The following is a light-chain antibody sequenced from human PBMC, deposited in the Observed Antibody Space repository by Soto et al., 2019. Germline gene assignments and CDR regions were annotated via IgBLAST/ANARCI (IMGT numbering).Light chain of an antibody. CDR2: DAS. Sequence: EIVLTQSPATLSLSPGERATLSCRASQSVSSYLAWYQQKPGQAPRLLIYDASNRATVIPARFSGSGCGTYFTLTISCLEPQDFAGYYSQRRSKFCTFGHGTKVQVK. V-gene: IGKV3-11*01. CDR1: QSVSSY. CDR3: QRRSKFCT. J-gene: IGKJ1*01.